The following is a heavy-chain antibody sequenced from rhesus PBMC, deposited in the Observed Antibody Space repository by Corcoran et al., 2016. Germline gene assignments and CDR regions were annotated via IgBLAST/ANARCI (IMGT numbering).Heavy chain of an antibody. CDR1: GGSICSSD. CDR2: TYGSGSSS. CDR3: ASDRGGGRLDS. J-gene: IGHJ6*01. D-gene: IGHD6-25*01. V-gene: IGHV4-169*02. Sequence: QLQLQEPGPGLGKPSETLSVTCAVSGGSICSSDWGWIRLAPGKGLQWIGYTYGSGSSSNYNPSLKSQVTLSVDTSNNQLSLKLSSVTAADTAVYFCASDRGGGRLDSWGQGVVVTVSS.